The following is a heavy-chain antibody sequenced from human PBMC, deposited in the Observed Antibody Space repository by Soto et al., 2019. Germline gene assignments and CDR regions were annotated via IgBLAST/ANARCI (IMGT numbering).Heavy chain of an antibody. D-gene: IGHD2-2*01. CDR2: ISYDGSNK. J-gene: IGHJ6*02. Sequence: QVQLVESGGGVVQPGRSLRLSCAASGFTFSSYAMHWVRQAPGKGLEWVAVISYDGSNKYYADSVKGRFTISRDNSKNTLYLQMNSLRAEDTAVYYCARDHIVVVPAANDAYYYGMDVWGQGTTVTVSS. CDR3: ARDHIVVVPAANDAYYYGMDV. CDR1: GFTFSSYA. V-gene: IGHV3-30-3*01.